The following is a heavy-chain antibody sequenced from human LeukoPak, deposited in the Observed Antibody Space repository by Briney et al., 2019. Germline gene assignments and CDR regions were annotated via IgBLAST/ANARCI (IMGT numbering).Heavy chain of an antibody. CDR1: GGTFSSYA. CDR3: ARSRDSSGQRSVGWFDP. V-gene: IGHV1-69*04. J-gene: IGHJ5*02. Sequence: SVEVSCKASGGTFSSYAISWVRQAPGQGLEWMGRIIPILGIANYAQKFQGRVTITADKSTSTAYMELSSLRSEDTAVYYCARSRDSSGQRSVGWFDPWGQGTLVTVSS. D-gene: IGHD3-22*01. CDR2: IIPILGIA.